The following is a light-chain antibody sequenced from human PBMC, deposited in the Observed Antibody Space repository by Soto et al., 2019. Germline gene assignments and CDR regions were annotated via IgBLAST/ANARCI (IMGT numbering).Light chain of an antibody. V-gene: IGKV1-39*01. J-gene: IGKJ2*01. CDR1: QSINIY. CDR2: GAS. Sequence: IQMTQSPPSLSASVGDRVTVTCRASQSINIYLNWYQQKPGKAPTLLIYGASSLQSGVPSRFSGGGSRTDFTLTISSLQPEDFATYYCQQSYRSPYTFGQGTKLEIK. CDR3: QQSYRSPYT.